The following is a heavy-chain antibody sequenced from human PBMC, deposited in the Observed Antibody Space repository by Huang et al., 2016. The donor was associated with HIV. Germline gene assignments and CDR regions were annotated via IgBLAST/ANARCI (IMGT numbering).Heavy chain of an antibody. J-gene: IGHJ4*02. CDR1: GGSISSGGSY. Sequence: QVQLQESGPGLVKPSQTLSLTCTVSGGSISSGGSYWGWIRQPPGKGLEWIGYIYYGGSTYYNPSLKSRVTISLDTSKNQFSLKLNSVTAADTAVYYCARAPGDGDYFDYWGQGTLVTVSS. CDR2: IYYGGST. D-gene: IGHD7-27*01. CDR3: ARAPGDGDYFDY. V-gene: IGHV4-30-4*08.